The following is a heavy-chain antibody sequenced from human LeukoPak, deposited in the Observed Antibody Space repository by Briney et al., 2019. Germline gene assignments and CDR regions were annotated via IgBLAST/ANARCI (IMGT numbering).Heavy chain of an antibody. J-gene: IGHJ6*02. CDR3: ATYINWVAGDV. Sequence: PGGSLRLSCAASGFASSNSWMSWVRQAPGKGLEWVANINHEGGDIHYVDSVKGRFTISRDNAKDSLYLQMNSLRAEDTAVYYSATYINWVAGDVWGQGTTVTVSS. CDR2: INHEGGDI. D-gene: IGHD1-1*01. CDR1: GFASSNSW. V-gene: IGHV3-7*01.